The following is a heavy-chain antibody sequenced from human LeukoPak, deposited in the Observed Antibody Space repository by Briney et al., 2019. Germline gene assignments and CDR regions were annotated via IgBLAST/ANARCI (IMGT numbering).Heavy chain of an antibody. CDR2: IYYSGST. D-gene: IGHD3-22*01. CDR1: GGSISSYY. CDR3: GRLDDYDYSAW. V-gene: IGHV4-59*08. Sequence: PSETLSLTCNVSGGSISSYYWSWIRQPPGKGLEWIGYIYYSGSTNYNPSLKSRVTISVDTSKNQFSLKLNSVTAADTAVYFCGRLDDYDYSAWWGQGILVTVSS. J-gene: IGHJ4*02.